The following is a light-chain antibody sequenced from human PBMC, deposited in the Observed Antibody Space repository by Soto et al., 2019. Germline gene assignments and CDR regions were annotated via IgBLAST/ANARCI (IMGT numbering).Light chain of an antibody. CDR3: QQYNSYLYT. V-gene: IGKV1-5*01. CDR1: QTISSW. J-gene: IGKJ5*01. Sequence: DIQMTQSPPTLSVSVVDIVTITFLASQTISSWLAWYQQKPGKDPKLLIYDASSLESGVPPRFSGSGSGTEFTLTISGLQPDDSATYYCQQYNSYLYTFGQGTRLEIK. CDR2: DAS.